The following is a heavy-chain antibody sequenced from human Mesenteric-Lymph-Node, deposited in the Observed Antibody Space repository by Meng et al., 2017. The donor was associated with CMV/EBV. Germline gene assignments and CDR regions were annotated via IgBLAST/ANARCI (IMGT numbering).Heavy chain of an antibody. V-gene: IGHV4-34*01. D-gene: IGHD3-10*01. CDR3: ARGSRYYYGSGSWYYFDY. J-gene: IGHJ4*02. Sequence: GSFSGYYGSWIRQPPGKGLEWIGEINHSGSTNYNPSLKSRVTISVDTSKNQFSLKLSSVTAADTAVYYCARGSRYYYGSGSWYYFDYWGQGTLVTVSS. CDR1: GSFSGYY. CDR2: INHSGST.